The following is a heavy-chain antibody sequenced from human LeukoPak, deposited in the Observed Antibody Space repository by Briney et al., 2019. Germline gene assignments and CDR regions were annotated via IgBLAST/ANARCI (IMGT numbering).Heavy chain of an antibody. CDR3: ATETLSSIRPSVYCDSTGCYGDYFDY. J-gene: IGHJ4*02. D-gene: IGHD2-2*01. Sequence: GASVKVSCKVSGYSLTELSMHWVRQAPGKGLEWMGGFDPEDGKTIYAPKFQGRVTMTEDTSTDTAYMELRSLRSADTAVYYCATETLSSIRPSVYCDSTGCYGDYFDYWGQGTLVTVSS. V-gene: IGHV1-24*01. CDR2: FDPEDGKT. CDR1: GYSLTELS.